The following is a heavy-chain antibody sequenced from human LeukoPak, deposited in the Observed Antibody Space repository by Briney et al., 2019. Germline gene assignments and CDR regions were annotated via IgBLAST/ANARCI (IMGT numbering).Heavy chain of an antibody. D-gene: IGHD6-19*01. CDR2: IYYSGTT. CDR3: ARDEEAGFDP. Sequence: PSETLSLTCTVSGGSISSYYWNWIRQPPGKGLEWIGYIYYSGTTNYNPSLKSRVTISVDTPKNQFSLKLSSVTAADTAVYYCARDEEAGFDPWGQGTLVTVSS. CDR1: GGSISSYY. J-gene: IGHJ5*02. V-gene: IGHV4-59*12.